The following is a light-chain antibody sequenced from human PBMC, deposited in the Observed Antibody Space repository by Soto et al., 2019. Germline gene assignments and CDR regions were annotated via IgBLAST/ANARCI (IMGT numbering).Light chain of an antibody. CDR3: SSFTATSTYV. CDR1: SSDVGYYEY. J-gene: IGLJ1*01. CDR2: EVT. Sequence: QSALTQPASVSGSPGQSITITCTGSSSDVGYYEYVSWFQQHPDKAPRLIIYEVTNRPSGISNRFSGSKSGDTGSLTISGLRAEDEADYYCSSFTATSTYVFGTGTKLTVL. V-gene: IGLV2-14*01.